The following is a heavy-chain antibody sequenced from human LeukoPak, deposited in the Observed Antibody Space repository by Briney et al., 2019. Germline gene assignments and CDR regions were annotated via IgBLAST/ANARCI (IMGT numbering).Heavy chain of an antibody. Sequence: SETLSLTCTVSGGSISSYYWSWIRQPPGKGLEWIGYIYYSGSTNYNPSLKSRVTMSVDTSKNQFSLKLSSVTAADTALYYCAREEHISGWYVFDYWGQGTLVTVSS. CDR3: AREEHISGWYVFDY. CDR1: GGSISSYY. CDR2: IYYSGST. J-gene: IGHJ4*02. D-gene: IGHD6-19*01. V-gene: IGHV4-59*12.